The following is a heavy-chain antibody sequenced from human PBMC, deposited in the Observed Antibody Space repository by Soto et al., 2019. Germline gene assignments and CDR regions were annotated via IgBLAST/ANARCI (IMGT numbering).Heavy chain of an antibody. CDR3: ARDIDSNYVGMDV. CDR2: VWYDGSSK. Sequence: PGGSLRLSCEASGFTFSNFGMNWVRQAPGKGLEWVARVWYDGSSKYYVDSVKGRFTISRDISKETLYLQMNSLRAEDTGVYYCARDIDSNYVGMDVWGQGTTVTV. D-gene: IGHD4-4*01. J-gene: IGHJ6*02. V-gene: IGHV3-33*01. CDR1: GFTFSNFG.